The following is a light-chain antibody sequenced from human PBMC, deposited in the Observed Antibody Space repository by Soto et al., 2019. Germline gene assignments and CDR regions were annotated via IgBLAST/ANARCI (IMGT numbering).Light chain of an antibody. Sequence: QAVVTQEPSLTVSPGGTVTLTCGSSTGAVTNGHYPYWFQQKPGQAPRSLIYDTTNRHSWTPARFSGSLLGGKAALTLSGAQPEDEAEYYCLLYYNGSYVFGTGTKVTVL. CDR3: LLYYNGSYV. V-gene: IGLV7-46*01. J-gene: IGLJ1*01. CDR1: TGAVTNGHY. CDR2: DTT.